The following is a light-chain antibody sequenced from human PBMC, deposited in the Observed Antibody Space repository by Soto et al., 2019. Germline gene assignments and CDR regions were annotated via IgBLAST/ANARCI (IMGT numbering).Light chain of an antibody. CDR3: QQYHNWPLT. Sequence: EIVMTQSPATLSVSPGERVTLSCRAGQSISSNLAWYQQQPGQAPTLLMYDASTRATGIPARFSGSGSGTEFTLTISSPQSEDFAVYHCQQYHNWPLTFGGGTKVEIK. CDR2: DAS. J-gene: IGKJ4*01. V-gene: IGKV3-15*01. CDR1: QSISSN.